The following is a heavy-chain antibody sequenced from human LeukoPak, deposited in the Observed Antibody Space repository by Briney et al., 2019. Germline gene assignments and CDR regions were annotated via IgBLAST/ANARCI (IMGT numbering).Heavy chain of an antibody. CDR3: ASPGSGSYILRY. V-gene: IGHV1-69*13. Sequence: SVKVSCKASGGTFSSYAISWVRQAPGQGLEWMGGIIPIFGTANYARKFQGRVTITADESTSTAYMELSSLRSEDTAVYYCASPGSGSYILRYWGQGTLVTVSS. CDR1: GGTFSSYA. CDR2: IIPIFGTA. J-gene: IGHJ4*02. D-gene: IGHD3-10*01.